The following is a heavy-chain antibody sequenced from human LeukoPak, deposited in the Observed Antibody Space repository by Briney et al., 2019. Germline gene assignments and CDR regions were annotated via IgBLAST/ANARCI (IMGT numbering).Heavy chain of an antibody. CDR1: GYSIGSGYY. CDR2: IYHSGST. CDR3: ATEQYGREQGGYSYGYPTRT. Sequence: SETLPLTCAVSGYSIGSGYYWGWIRQPPGKGLEWIGSIYHSGSTYYNPSLKSRVTISVDTSKNQFSLKLSSVTAAETAVYYCATEQYGREQGGYSYGYPTRTWGQGTLVTVSS. J-gene: IGHJ5*02. D-gene: IGHD5-18*01. V-gene: IGHV4-38-2*01.